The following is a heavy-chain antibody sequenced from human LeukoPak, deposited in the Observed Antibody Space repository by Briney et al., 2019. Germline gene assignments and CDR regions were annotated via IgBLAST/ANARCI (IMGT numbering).Heavy chain of an antibody. Sequence: PGGSLRLSCAASGFTFSSYGMHWVRQAPGKGLEWVAFIRYDGSNKYYADSVKGRFTISRDNSKNTLYLQMSSLRAEDTAVYYCAKDGPRYDAFDIWGQGTMVTVSS. J-gene: IGHJ3*02. V-gene: IGHV3-30*02. CDR1: GFTFSSYG. CDR2: IRYDGSNK. CDR3: AKDGPRYDAFDI.